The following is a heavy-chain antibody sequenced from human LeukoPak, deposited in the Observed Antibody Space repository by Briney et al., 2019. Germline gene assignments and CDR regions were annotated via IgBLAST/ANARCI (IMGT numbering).Heavy chain of an antibody. J-gene: IGHJ4*02. CDR3: ARPFGYNYGHVDY. CDR1: GGSISTRSCY. Sequence: PSETLSLTCTVSGGSISTRSCYWGWIRQPPGKGLEWIGSIYYSGSAYYNPSLESRVTISVDTSKNQFSLKLSSVTAADTAVYYCARPFGYNYGHVDYWGQGTLVTVSS. V-gene: IGHV4-39*01. CDR2: IYYSGSA. D-gene: IGHD5-18*01.